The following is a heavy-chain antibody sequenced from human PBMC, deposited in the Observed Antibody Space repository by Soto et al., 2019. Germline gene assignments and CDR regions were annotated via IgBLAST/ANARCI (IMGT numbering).Heavy chain of an antibody. CDR1: GGSISSSNW. CDR3: ARGEGDVVVESWFDP. CDR2: IYHSGST. J-gene: IGHJ5*02. D-gene: IGHD2-2*01. V-gene: IGHV4-4*02. Sequence: NPSETLSLTCAVSGGSISSSNWWSWVRQPPGKGLEWIGEIYHSGSTNYNPSLKSRVTISVDKSKNQFSLKLSSVTAADTAVYYCARGEGDVVVESWFDPWGQGTLVTVSS.